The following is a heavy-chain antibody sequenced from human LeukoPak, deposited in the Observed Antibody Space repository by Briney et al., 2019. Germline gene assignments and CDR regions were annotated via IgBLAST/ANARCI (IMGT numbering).Heavy chain of an antibody. J-gene: IGHJ5*02. Sequence: SETLSLTCTVSGGSISSGSYCWGWIRQPPGKGLEWIGRIYNSGRTYYNPSLKGRVTISVDTSKNQFSLKLSSVTAADTAVYYCARVPRDCSSTSCHESTKPNWFDPWGQGTLVTVSS. CDR2: IYNSGRT. D-gene: IGHD2-2*01. V-gene: IGHV4-39*07. CDR3: ARVPRDCSSTSCHESTKPNWFDP. CDR1: GGSISSGSYC.